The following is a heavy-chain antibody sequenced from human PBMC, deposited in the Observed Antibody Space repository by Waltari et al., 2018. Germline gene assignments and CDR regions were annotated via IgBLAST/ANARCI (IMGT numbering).Heavy chain of an antibody. V-gene: IGHV3-53*01. CDR1: GFTVSTNY. Sequence: EVQLVESGGGLIQPGGSLRLSCAAYGFTVSTNYLSWVRQAPGKGLEWVSTIYTDGSTYYADSVKGRFTISRDNSKNTLYLQMNSLRADDTAVYYCASSGSYYTFDFWGQGTSVSVSS. D-gene: IGHD1-26*01. CDR3: ASSGSYYTFDF. CDR2: IYTDGST. J-gene: IGHJ4*03.